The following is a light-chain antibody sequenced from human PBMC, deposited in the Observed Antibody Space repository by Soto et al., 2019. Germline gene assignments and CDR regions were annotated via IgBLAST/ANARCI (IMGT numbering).Light chain of an antibody. CDR2: GAS. CDR1: QSVSSSY. Sequence: ENVLTQSPCTLSLSPGERATLSCRASQSVSSSYLSWCQQKPGQAPRLLIYGASTRATGIPARFSGSGSGTDFTLTISSLQPEDFAVYYCQQDYNLPWPFGQGTKAAIK. V-gene: IGKV3D-7*01. CDR3: QQDYNLPWP. J-gene: IGKJ1*01.